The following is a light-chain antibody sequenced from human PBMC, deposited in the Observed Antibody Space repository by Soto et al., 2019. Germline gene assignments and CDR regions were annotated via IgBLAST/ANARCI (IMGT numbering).Light chain of an antibody. CDR3: QQYGHSPLT. V-gene: IGKV3-20*01. CDR2: EAS. CDR1: QSVGSSY. J-gene: IGKJ4*01. Sequence: EIVLTQSPDTLSLSPGERATLSCRASQSVGSSYLAWYQQKPGLAPRLLIYEASTRATGIPDRFSGSESGTDFTLTISRLEPEDFAVYYCQQYGHSPLTFGGGNKVEIK.